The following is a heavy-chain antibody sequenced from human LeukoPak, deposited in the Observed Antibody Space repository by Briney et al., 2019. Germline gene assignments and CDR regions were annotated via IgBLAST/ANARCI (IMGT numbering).Heavy chain of an antibody. J-gene: IGHJ4*02. CDR2: IYYSGST. V-gene: IGHV4-39*07. Sequence: PSETLSLTCTVSGGSISSSSYYWGWIRQPPGKGLEWIGSIYYSGSTYYNPSLKSRVTISVDTSKNQFSLKLSSVTAADTAVYYCASATGIALRPPYWGQGTLVTVSS. CDR3: ASATGIALRPPY. D-gene: IGHD6-6*01. CDR1: GGSISSSSYY.